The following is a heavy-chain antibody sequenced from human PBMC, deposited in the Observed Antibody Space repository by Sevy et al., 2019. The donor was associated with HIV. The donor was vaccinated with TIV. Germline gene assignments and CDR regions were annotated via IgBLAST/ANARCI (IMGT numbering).Heavy chain of an antibody. Sequence: GGSLRLSCAASRFNFSNYAMHWVRQAPGKGLEWVALILHDGSNEHYADSVKGRFTISRDNSQNTVYLQMNSLRAEDTAVYYCARDRLLSLLDFWGQGTLVTVSS. CDR3: ARDRLLSLLDF. CDR1: RFNFSNYA. CDR2: ILHDGSNE. D-gene: IGHD2-21*01. V-gene: IGHV3-30*04. J-gene: IGHJ4*02.